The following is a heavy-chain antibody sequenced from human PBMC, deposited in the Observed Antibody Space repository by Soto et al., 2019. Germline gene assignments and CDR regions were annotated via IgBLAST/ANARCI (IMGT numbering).Heavy chain of an antibody. V-gene: IGHV3-48*02. J-gene: IGHJ5*02. CDR1: GFTFSSYT. CDR2: ISSSSSTI. D-gene: IGHD4-17*01. Sequence: EVQLVESGGGLVQPGGSLRLSCAASGFTFSSYTMNWVRQAPGKGLEWVAYISSSSSTIYYADSVKGRFTISRDNAKNSLYLQMNSLRDEETDVYNCASGVRLYPNDYGDHLGLFDPWGQGTLVTVSS. CDR3: ASGVRLYPNDYGDHLGLFDP.